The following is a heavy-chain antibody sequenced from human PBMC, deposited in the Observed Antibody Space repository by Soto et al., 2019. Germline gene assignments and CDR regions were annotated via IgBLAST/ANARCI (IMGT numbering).Heavy chain of an antibody. CDR1: GGTFSSYA. J-gene: IGHJ3*02. CDR2: IIPIFGTA. D-gene: IGHD3-22*01. CDR3: ARDRGYYYDSSGYYYAFDI. V-gene: IGHV1-69*13. Sequence: SVKVSCKASGGTFSSYAISWVRQAPGQGLEWMGGIIPIFGTANYAQKFQGRVTITADESTSTAYMELSSLRSEDTAVYYCARDRGYYYDSSGYYYAFDIWGQGTMVTVSS.